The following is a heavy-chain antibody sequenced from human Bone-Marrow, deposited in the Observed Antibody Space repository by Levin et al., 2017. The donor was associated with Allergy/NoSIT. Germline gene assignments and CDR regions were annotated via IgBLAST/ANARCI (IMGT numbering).Heavy chain of an antibody. CDR1: GFTVSNNY. CDR2: IYSGGTT. V-gene: IGHV3-53*01. D-gene: IGHD2-15*01. J-gene: IGHJ4*02. Sequence: LPGGSLRLSCAASGFTVSNNYMRWVRQAPGKGLEWVSLIYSGGTTYYADSVKGRFTISRDNSKNTVYLQMNSLRAEDTAVYYCARNRHCIGGRCYSVWGQGTLVTVSS. CDR3: ARNRHCIGGRCYSV.